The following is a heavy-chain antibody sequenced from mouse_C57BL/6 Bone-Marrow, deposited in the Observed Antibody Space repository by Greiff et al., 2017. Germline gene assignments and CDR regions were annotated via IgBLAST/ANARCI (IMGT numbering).Heavy chain of an antibody. CDR1: GYSFTGYY. CDR3: TTPYYSNYVYFDV. D-gene: IGHD2-5*01. Sequence: EVQLQQSGPELVKPGASVKISCKASGYSFTGYYMNWVKQSPEKSLEWIGEINPSTGGTTYNQKFKAKATLTVDISSSTAYMQLKSLTSEDSAVYYCTTPYYSNYVYFDVWGTGTTVTVSS. V-gene: IGHV1-42*01. J-gene: IGHJ1*03. CDR2: INPSTGGT.